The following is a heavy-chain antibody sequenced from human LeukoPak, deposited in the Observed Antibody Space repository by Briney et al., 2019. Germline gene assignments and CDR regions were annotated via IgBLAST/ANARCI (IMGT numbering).Heavy chain of an antibody. CDR2: INQDGSEK. J-gene: IGHJ4*02. CDR1: GFTFSSYW. V-gene: IGHV3-7*01. Sequence: PGGSLRLSCAASGFTFSSYWMSWVRQAPGKGLEWVANINQDGSEKYYVNSVKGRFTISRGNAKNSLFLQMNSLRAEDTAVYYCAKPLTVQYYFDYWGQGTLVTVSS. D-gene: IGHD4-4*01. CDR3: AKPLTVQYYFDY.